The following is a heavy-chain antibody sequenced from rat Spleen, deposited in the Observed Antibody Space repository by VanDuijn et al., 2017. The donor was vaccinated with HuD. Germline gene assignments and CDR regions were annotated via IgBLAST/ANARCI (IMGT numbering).Heavy chain of an antibody. CDR1: GFSLSYYH. D-gene: IGHD4-3*01. Sequence: QVQLKESGPGLVQPSQTLSLACSISGFSLSYYHVHWIRQPSGKGLVWMGVMWTAGTTEYNSALRSRLSISRDTSRSQVFLKMNSLQTEDTATYYCARDRPSSGFDYWGQGVMVTVSS. CDR2: MWTAGTT. V-gene: IGHV2-30*01. J-gene: IGHJ2*01. CDR3: ARDRPSSGFDY.